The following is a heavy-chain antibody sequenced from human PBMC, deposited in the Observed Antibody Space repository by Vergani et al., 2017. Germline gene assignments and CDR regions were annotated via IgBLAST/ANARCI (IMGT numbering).Heavy chain of an antibody. J-gene: IGHJ4*02. Sequence: QVQLQQWGAGLLKPSETLSLTCAVYGGSVSGYYWSWIRQPPGKGLEWIGEINHSGSTNYNPSLKSRVTISVDTSKNQFSLKLSSVTAADTAVYYCARVAVAGTRDYWGQGTLVTVSS. CDR2: INHSGST. V-gene: IGHV4-34*01. CDR3: ARVAVAGTRDY. CDR1: GGSVSGYY. D-gene: IGHD6-19*01.